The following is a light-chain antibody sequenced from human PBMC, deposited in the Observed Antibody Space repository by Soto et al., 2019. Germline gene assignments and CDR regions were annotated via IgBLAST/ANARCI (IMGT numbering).Light chain of an antibody. J-gene: IGKJ2*01. CDR3: QQYSSYST. Sequence: DIQMTQSPSTLSAFVGDRVTITCRASQSISSWLAWYQQKPGKAPKLLIYKASTLESGVTSRFSGSGSGTEFTLTISSLQPDDLATYYCQQYSSYSTFGQGTKLEIK. V-gene: IGKV1-5*03. CDR2: KAS. CDR1: QSISSW.